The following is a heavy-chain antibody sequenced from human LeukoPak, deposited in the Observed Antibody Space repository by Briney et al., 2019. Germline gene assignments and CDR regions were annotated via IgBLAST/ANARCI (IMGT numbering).Heavy chain of an antibody. Sequence: GSLRLSCAASGFTFSSYSMNWVRQAPGKGLEWVSSITSSSSYIYYADSVKGRFTISRDNAKNSLYLQMNSLRAEDTAVYYCARARGSYAFDIWGQGTMVTVSS. J-gene: IGHJ3*02. CDR1: GFTFSSYS. CDR3: ARARGSYAFDI. CDR2: ITSSSSYI. V-gene: IGHV3-21*01. D-gene: IGHD2-15*01.